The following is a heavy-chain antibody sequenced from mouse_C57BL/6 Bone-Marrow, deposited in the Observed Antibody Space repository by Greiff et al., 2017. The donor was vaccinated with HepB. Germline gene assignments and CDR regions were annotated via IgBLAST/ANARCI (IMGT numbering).Heavy chain of an antibody. D-gene: IGHD1-1*01. J-gene: IGHJ4*01. CDR1: GYTFTSYW. CDR3: ARGFYYYGSSVYAMDY. Sequence: QVQLQQPGAELVKPGASVKLSCKASGYTFTSYWMHWVKQRPGQGLEWIGMIHPNSGSTNYNEKFKSKATLTVDKSSSTAYMQLSSLTSEDSAVYYCARGFYYYGSSVYAMDYWGQGTSVTVSS. CDR2: IHPNSGST. V-gene: IGHV1-64*01.